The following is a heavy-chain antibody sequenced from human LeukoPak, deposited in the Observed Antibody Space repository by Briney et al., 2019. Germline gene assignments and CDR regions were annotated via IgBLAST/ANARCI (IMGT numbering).Heavy chain of an antibody. V-gene: IGHV1-46*01. D-gene: IGHD2-2*01. CDR2: INPSGGST. CDR3: ARDFTEDIVVVPAAMYDPSNDAFDI. Sequence: ASVKVSCKASGYTFTSYYMHWVRQAPGQGLEWMGIINPSGGSTSYAQKFQGRVTMTRDTSTSTVYMELSSLRSEDTAVYYCARDFTEDIVVVPAAMYDPSNDAFDIWGQGTMVTVSS. J-gene: IGHJ3*02. CDR1: GYTFTSYY.